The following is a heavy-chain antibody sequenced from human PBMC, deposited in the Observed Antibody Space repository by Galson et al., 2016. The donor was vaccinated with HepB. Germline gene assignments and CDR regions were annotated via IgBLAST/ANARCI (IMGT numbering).Heavy chain of an antibody. Sequence: LRLSCAASGFTFSSYWMSWVRQAPGKGLEWIGFISYSGSTYYNPSLKSRVTISVDTSKNQFSLKLSSVTAADTAVYFCARDRSSGSGSFGYWGQGTLVTVSS. CDR1: GFTFSSYW. D-gene: IGHD3-10*01. J-gene: IGHJ4*02. CDR2: ISYSGST. CDR3: ARDRSSGSGSFGY. V-gene: IGHV4-59*12.